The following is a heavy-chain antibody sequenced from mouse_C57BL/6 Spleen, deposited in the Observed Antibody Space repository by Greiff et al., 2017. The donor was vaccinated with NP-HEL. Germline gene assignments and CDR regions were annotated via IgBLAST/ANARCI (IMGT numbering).Heavy chain of an antibody. Sequence: EVQLVESGGGLVKPGGSLKLSCAASGFTFSSYAMSWVRQTPEKRLEWVATISDGGSYTYYPDNVKGRFTISRDNAKNNLYLQMSHLKSEDTAMYYCARDGWPGYFDYWGQGTTLTVSS. CDR2: ISDGGSYT. J-gene: IGHJ2*01. V-gene: IGHV5-4*01. CDR1: GFTFSSYA. D-gene: IGHD1-1*02. CDR3: ARDGWPGYFDY.